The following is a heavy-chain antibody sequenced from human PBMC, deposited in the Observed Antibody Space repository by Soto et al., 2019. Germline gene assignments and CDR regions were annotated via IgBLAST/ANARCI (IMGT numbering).Heavy chain of an antibody. Sequence: QVQLQESGPGLVQPSQTLSLICTVYGGSINSGGYYWNWIRQHPRTGVEWIGSIFYSGSTYYNPFLRSRVTISADTSDNQFSLTLTSVTAADTAVYFCARGYRPSGYSSSWVFDYWGQGTLVDVSS. V-gene: IGHV4-31*03. J-gene: IGHJ4*02. CDR1: GGSINSGGYY. CDR2: IFYSGST. CDR3: ARGYRPSGYSSSWVFDY. D-gene: IGHD6-13*01.